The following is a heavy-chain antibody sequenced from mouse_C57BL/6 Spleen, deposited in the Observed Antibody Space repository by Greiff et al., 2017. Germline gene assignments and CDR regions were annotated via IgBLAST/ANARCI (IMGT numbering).Heavy chain of an antibody. D-gene: IGHD1-1*01. CDR3: ARSVSYAMDY. Sequence: QVQLQQSGAELVRPGTSVKVSCKASGYAFTNYWIEWVKQRPGLGLEWIGVINPGSGGTNYNEKFKGKATLTADKSSSTAYMQLSSLTSEDSAVYFCARSVSYAMDYWGQGTSVTVSS. V-gene: IGHV1-54*01. CDR2: INPGSGGT. CDR1: GYAFTNYW. J-gene: IGHJ4*01.